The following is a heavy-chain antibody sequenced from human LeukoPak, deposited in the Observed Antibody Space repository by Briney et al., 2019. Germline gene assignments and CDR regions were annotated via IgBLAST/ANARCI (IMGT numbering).Heavy chain of an antibody. CDR3: ARGSSGSYGELYFDY. CDR2: IYSGGST. V-gene: IGHV3-66*01. Sequence: GGSLRLSCAASGFTFSSYAMSWVRQAPGKGLEWVSVIYSGGSTYYADSVKGRFTISRDNSKNTLYLQMNSLRAEDTAVYYCARGSSGSYGELYFDYWGQGTLVTVSS. CDR1: GFTFSSYA. D-gene: IGHD1-26*01. J-gene: IGHJ4*02.